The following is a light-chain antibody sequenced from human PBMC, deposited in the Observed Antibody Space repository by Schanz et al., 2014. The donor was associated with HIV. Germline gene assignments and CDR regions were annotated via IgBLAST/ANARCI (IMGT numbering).Light chain of an antibody. CDR2: GAS. Sequence: IVLTQSPGTLSLSPGERATLSCRASQSVSSSYFAWYQQKPGQAPRLLIFGASKRATGIPDRFSGSESGTDFTLTINRMEPEDYAVYYCQQYGSPPWTFGQGTKVEVK. CDR3: QQYGSPPWT. V-gene: IGKV3-20*01. J-gene: IGKJ1*01. CDR1: QSVSSSY.